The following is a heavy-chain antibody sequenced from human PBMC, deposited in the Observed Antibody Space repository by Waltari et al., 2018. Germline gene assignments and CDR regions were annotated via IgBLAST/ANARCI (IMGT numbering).Heavy chain of an antibody. V-gene: IGHV4-39*07. CDR3: ARYSSGWQNWFDP. D-gene: IGHD6-19*01. CDR2: INHSGST. Sequence: QLQLQESGPGLVKPSETLSLTCTVSGGSISSSSYYWGWIRQPPGKGLEWIGEINHSGSTNYNPSLKSRVTISVDTSKNQFSLKLSSVTAADTAVYYCARYSSGWQNWFDPWGQGTLVTVSS. J-gene: IGHJ5*02. CDR1: GGSISSSSYY.